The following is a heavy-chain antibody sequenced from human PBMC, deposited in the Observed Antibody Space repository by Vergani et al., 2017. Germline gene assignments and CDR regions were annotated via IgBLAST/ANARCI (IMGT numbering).Heavy chain of an antibody. CDR3: ARHVSHTAGDY. CDR1: GVSIISSSYY. J-gene: IGHJ4*02. CDR2: IYYNGGT. Sequence: QVHLQEAGPGLVKPSETLSLTCSVSGVSIISSSYYWVLVRQPPGKGLEWVGNIYYNGGTDYNPSLKSRVTISVDTSKNQFSLKLNSVTAADTAVYYCARHVSHTAGDYWGQGTLVTVSS. V-gene: IGHV4-39*01. D-gene: IGHD5-18*01.